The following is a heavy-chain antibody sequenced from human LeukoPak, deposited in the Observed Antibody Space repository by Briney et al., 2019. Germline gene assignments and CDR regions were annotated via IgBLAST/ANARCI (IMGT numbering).Heavy chain of an antibody. Sequence: GASVKVSCEASGYTFTGYYMHWVRQAPGQGLEWMGWINPNSGGTNYAQKFQGRVTMTRDTSISTAYMELSRLRSDDAAVYYCASPSVMSEYFQHWGQGTLVTVSS. V-gene: IGHV1-2*02. CDR2: INPNSGGT. D-gene: IGHD3-16*01. CDR3: ASPSVMSEYFQH. J-gene: IGHJ1*01. CDR1: GYTFTGYY.